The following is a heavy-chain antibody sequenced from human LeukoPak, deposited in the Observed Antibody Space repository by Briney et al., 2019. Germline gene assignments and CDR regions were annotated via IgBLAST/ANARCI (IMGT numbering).Heavy chain of an antibody. J-gene: IGHJ4*02. V-gene: IGHV4-59*11. CDR2: IYYSGST. D-gene: IGHD6-19*01. CDR1: GGSISGHY. CDR3: ARTEYSSGWYFDY. Sequence: PSETLSLTCSVSGGSISGHYWSWIRQPPGKGLEWIGYIYYSGSTNYNSSLKSRVTISVDTSTNQFSLKLSSMTAADTAVYYCARTEYSSGWYFDYWGRGTLVTVSS.